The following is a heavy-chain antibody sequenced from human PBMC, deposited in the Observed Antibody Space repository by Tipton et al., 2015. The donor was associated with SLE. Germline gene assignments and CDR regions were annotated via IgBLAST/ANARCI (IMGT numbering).Heavy chain of an antibody. Sequence: SLRLSCAASGLTFSTYAMHWVRQAPGKGREWVAVISFDGSNTYYADSVKGRFTISRDNSKNTLYLQMNSLRTEDTAVYYCARRVGSYYGMDVWGQGTTVTVSS. V-gene: IGHV3-30*04. D-gene: IGHD3-10*01. CDR1: GLTFSTYA. CDR3: ARRVGSYYGMDV. J-gene: IGHJ6*02. CDR2: ISFDGSNT.